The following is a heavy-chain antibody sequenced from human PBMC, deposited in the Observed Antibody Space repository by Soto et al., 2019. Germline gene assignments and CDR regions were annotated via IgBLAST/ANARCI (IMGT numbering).Heavy chain of an antibody. D-gene: IGHD6-25*01. Sequence: GGSLRLSCAASGFTFSTYWMHWVRQVPGKGLVWVSRIHSDGITTTYADSVKGRFTISRDNAKNTLFLQMNSLRAEDTAVYDCVGGYKGDYWGQGTLVTVSS. CDR3: VGGYKGDY. V-gene: IGHV3-74*01. J-gene: IGHJ4*02. CDR1: GFTFSTYW. CDR2: IHSDGITT.